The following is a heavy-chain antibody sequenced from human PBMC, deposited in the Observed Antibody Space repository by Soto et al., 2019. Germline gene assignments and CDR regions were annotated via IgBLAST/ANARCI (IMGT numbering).Heavy chain of an antibody. Sequence: QVQLQESGPGLVKPSDTLSLTCAVSGYSISSSNWWGWIRQPPGKGLEWIGYIYYSGSTYYTPSLKSRVTKSVDTSKNQFSLKLSSVTAVDTAVYYCARSAVAITSVGYFDYWGQGTLVTVSS. CDR2: IYYSGST. J-gene: IGHJ4*02. D-gene: IGHD3-22*01. V-gene: IGHV4-28*01. CDR3: ARSAVAITSVGYFDY. CDR1: GYSISSSNW.